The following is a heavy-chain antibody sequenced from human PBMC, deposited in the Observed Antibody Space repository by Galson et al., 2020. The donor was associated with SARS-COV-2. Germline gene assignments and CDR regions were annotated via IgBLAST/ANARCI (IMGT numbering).Heavy chain of an antibody. V-gene: IGHV1-2*02. J-gene: IGHJ6*02. CDR2: INPNSGGT. Sequence: ASVKVSCKASGYTFTGYYMHWVRQAPGQGLEWMGWINPNSGGTNYAQKFQGRVTMTRDTSISTAYMELSRLRSDDTAVYYCARVGIDRGYYYYGMDVWGQGTTVTVSS. CDR1: GYTFTGYY. D-gene: IGHD2-15*01. CDR3: ARVGIDRGYYYYGMDV.